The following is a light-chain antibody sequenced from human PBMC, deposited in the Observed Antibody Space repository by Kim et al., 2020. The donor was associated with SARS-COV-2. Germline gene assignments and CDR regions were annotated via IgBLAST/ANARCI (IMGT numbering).Light chain of an antibody. CDR1: NIGSKS. CDR3: QVWDSLSDHVV. CDR2: YDS. Sequence: SYELTQPPSVSVAPGKTARITCGGNNIGSKSVHWYQQKPGQAPVLVIYYDSDRPSGIPERFSGSNSGNTATLTISRVEAGDEADYYCQVWDSLSDHVVFGGGTQLTVL. V-gene: IGLV3-21*04. J-gene: IGLJ2*01.